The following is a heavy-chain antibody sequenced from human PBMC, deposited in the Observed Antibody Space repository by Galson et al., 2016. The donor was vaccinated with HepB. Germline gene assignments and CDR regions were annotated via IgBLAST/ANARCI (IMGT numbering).Heavy chain of an antibody. CDR1: GFGFSLYD. V-gene: IGHV3-13*01. D-gene: IGHD4-17*01. J-gene: IGHJ6*04. Sequence: SLRLSCAASGFGFSLYDMHWVRQVTGKGLEWVSAIGTAPGDTNYLDSVKGRFTISRENADNSLYLQMNSLRPGDTAVYYCARGKSLWTTPWNYGLDVWGKGTTVTVSS. CDR2: IGTAPGDT. CDR3: ARGKSLWTTPWNYGLDV.